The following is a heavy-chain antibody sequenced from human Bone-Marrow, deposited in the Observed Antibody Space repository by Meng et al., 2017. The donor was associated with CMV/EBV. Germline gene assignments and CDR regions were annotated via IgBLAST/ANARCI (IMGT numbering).Heavy chain of an antibody. D-gene: IGHD3-9*01. CDR3: ARENDILTGYPRYYYGMDV. Sequence: SVKVSCKASGGTFSSYAISWVRQAPGQGLEWMGGIIPIFGTANYAQKFQGRVTITTDESTSTAYMELSSLRSEDTAVYCCARENDILTGYPRYYYGMDVWGQGTTVTVSS. J-gene: IGHJ6*02. V-gene: IGHV1-69*05. CDR1: GGTFSSYA. CDR2: IIPIFGTA.